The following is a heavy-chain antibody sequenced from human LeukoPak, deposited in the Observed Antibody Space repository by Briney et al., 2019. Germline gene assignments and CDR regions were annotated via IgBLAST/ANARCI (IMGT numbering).Heavy chain of an antibody. CDR1: GYSISSGYY. CDR3: ARHYNRDDLLDY. CDR2: IYHSGST. V-gene: IGHV4-38-2*01. J-gene: IGHJ4*02. D-gene: IGHD2/OR15-2a*01. Sequence: SSETLSLTCAVSGYSISSGYYWGWIRQPPGKGLEWIGSIYHSGSTYYNPSLKSRVTISVDTSKNQFSLKLSSVTAADTAVYYCARHYNRDDLLDYWGQGTLVTVSS.